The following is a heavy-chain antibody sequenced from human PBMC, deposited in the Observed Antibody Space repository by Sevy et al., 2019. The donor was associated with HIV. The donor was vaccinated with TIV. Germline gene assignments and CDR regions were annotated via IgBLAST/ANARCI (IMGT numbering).Heavy chain of an antibody. CDR1: GFTFSKYW. CDR2: INQDGSEK. Sequence: GGSLRLSCAASGFTFSKYWMSWVRQAPGKVLEWVANINQDGSEKYYVDSMKGRFTISRDNGKNSLYLQMNSLRAEDTAVYYCARETGSSHFDYWGQGTLVTVSS. D-gene: IGHD3-10*01. J-gene: IGHJ4*02. V-gene: IGHV3-7*01. CDR3: ARETGSSHFDY.